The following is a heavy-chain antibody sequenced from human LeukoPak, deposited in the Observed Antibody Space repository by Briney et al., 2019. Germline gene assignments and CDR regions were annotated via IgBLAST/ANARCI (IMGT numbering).Heavy chain of an antibody. Sequence: PGGSLRLSCAASGFTFSSYAMGWVRQAPGKGLEWISAITGSGGSTYYADSVKGRFTISRDNSKNTLYLQMNSLRAEDTAVYYCARDRYSSGWYYWGQGTLVTVSS. D-gene: IGHD6-19*01. CDR1: GFTFSSYA. V-gene: IGHV3-23*01. CDR2: ITGSGGST. J-gene: IGHJ4*02. CDR3: ARDRYSSGWYY.